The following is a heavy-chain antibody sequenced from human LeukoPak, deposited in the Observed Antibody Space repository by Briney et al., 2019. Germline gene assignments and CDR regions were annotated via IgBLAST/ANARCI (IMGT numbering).Heavy chain of an antibody. Sequence: SVKVSCKASGGAFSSYAISWVRQAPGQGLEWMGGIIPIFGTANYAQKFQGRVTITADESTSTAYMELSSLRSEDTAVYYCARVNYYGSGSYYNIPNWFDPWGQGTLVTVSS. V-gene: IGHV1-69*01. CDR2: IIPIFGTA. D-gene: IGHD3-10*01. J-gene: IGHJ5*02. CDR1: GGAFSSYA. CDR3: ARVNYYGSGSYYNIPNWFDP.